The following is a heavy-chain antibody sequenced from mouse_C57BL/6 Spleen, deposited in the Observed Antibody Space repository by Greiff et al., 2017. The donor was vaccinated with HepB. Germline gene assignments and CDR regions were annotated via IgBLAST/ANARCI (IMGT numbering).Heavy chain of an antibody. CDR3: TRGGYGSSLYYAMDY. CDR1: GYTFTDYE. Sequence: VQLQQSGAELVRPGASVTLSCKASGYTFTDYEMHWVKQTPVHGLEWIGAIDPETGGTAYNQKFKGKAILTADKSSSTAYMELRSLTSEDSAVYYCTRGGYGSSLYYAMDYWGQGTSVTVSS. CDR2: IDPETGGT. D-gene: IGHD1-1*01. V-gene: IGHV1-15*01. J-gene: IGHJ4*01.